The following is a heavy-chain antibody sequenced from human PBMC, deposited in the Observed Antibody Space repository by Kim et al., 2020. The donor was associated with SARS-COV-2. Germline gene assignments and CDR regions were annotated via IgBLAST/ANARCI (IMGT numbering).Heavy chain of an antibody. J-gene: IGHJ4*02. CDR1: GFTFNTYT. CDR2: IIVSGTNI. CDR3: ARGWFGKVGDY. Sequence: GGSLRLSCAASGFTFNTYTMDWVRQAPGKGLEWVSSIIVSGTNIYYADSGEGRFTISRDNARNSVYLQMNSLRVDDTAIYYGARGWFGKVGDYWGQGARVTVSS. V-gene: IGHV3-21*01. D-gene: IGHD3-10*01.